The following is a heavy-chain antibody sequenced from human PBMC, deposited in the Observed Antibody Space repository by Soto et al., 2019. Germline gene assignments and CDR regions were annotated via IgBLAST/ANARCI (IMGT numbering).Heavy chain of an antibody. CDR2: INPSGGST. CDR3: ARRRRYGGNSGDAFDI. Sequence: ASVKVSCKASGYTFTSYYMHWVRQAPGQGLEWMGIINPSGGSTSYAQKFQGGVTMTRDTSTSTVYMELSSLRSEDTAVYYCARRRRYGGNSGDAFDIWGQGTMVTVSS. J-gene: IGHJ3*02. V-gene: IGHV1-46*01. CDR1: GYTFTSYY. D-gene: IGHD4-17*01.